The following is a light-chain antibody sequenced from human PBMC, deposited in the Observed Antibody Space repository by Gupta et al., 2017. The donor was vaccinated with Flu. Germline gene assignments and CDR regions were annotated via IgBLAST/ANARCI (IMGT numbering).Light chain of an antibody. Sequence: ENLLTQSPATLSLSPGERATLSCGARQSVSSAYLAWYQQKPGLAPRLLIYDASTRATGIPDRFSGSGSGADCTPTISSLEPEDFAVYYCQQYGTLPWTFGQGTKVEIK. CDR2: DAS. CDR1: QSVSSAY. CDR3: QQYGTLPWT. V-gene: IGKV3D-20*01. J-gene: IGKJ1*01.